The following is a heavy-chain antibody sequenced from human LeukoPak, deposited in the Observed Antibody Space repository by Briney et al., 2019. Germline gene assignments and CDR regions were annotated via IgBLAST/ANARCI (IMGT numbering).Heavy chain of an antibody. CDR3: ARDEDPYGMDV. J-gene: IGHJ6*02. CDR2: IIPILGIA. CDR1: GGTFSSHA. V-gene: IGHV1-69*04. D-gene: IGHD2-15*01. Sequence: SVKVSCKASGGTFSSHAISWVRQAPEQGLEWMGRIIPILGIANYAQKFQGRVTITADKSTSTAYMELSSLRSEDTAVYYCARDEDPYGMDVWGQGTTVTVSS.